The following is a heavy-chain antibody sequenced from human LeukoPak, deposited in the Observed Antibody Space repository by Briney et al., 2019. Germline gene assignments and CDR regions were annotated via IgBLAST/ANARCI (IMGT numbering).Heavy chain of an antibody. Sequence: VGSLRLSCSASGFSVSGNYMNWVRQAPGQGPEWVSVVYPNGRTYYADSVKDRFTVARDNFRNTLYLQMDSLRVEDTALYYCARRWSLDLWGRGTLVTVSS. CDR2: VYPNGRT. J-gene: IGHJ2*01. CDR3: ARRWSLDL. CDR1: GFSVSGNY. V-gene: IGHV3-66*04.